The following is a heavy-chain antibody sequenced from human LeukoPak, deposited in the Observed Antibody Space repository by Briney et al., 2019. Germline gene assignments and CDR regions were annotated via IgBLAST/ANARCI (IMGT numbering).Heavy chain of an antibody. J-gene: IGHJ5*02. Sequence: SETLSLTCSVSGVTISSGDYYWSWIRQPPGKGLEWIGYIYYSGSTYYNPSLKSRVTISADTSKNQISLSLSSVTAADTALYFCARVGGHTYYDTLTGLMKWFDPWGQGTLVTVSS. D-gene: IGHD3-9*01. V-gene: IGHV4-30-4*01. CDR2: IYYSGST. CDR1: GVTISSGDYY. CDR3: ARVGGHTYYDTLTGLMKWFDP.